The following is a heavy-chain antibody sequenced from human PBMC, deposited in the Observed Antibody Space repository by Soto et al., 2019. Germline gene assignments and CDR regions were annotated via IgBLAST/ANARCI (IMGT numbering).Heavy chain of an antibody. Sequence: ASVKVSCKASGYTFTSYDINWVRQATGQGLEWMGWMNPNSGNTGYAQKFQGRVTMTRNTSISTAYMELSSLRSEDTAVYYCARIAVDRDAFDIWGQGTTVTVSS. CDR1: GYTFTSYD. CDR3: ARIAVDRDAFDI. V-gene: IGHV1-8*01. CDR2: MNPNSGNT. J-gene: IGHJ3*02.